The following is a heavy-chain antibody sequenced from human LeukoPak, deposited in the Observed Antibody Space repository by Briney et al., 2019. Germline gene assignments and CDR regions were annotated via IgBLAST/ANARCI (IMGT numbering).Heavy chain of an antibody. D-gene: IGHD6-13*01. V-gene: IGHV3-21*01. J-gene: IGHJ4*02. Sequence: KTGGSLRLSCAASGFTFSSYSMNWVRQAPGKGLEWVSSISSSSSYIYYADSVKGRFTISRDNAKNSLYLQMNSLRAEDTAVYYCYSSSWYSPTGYYFDYWGQGTLVTVSS. CDR1: GFTFSSYS. CDR3: YSSSWYSPTGYYFDY. CDR2: ISSSSSYI.